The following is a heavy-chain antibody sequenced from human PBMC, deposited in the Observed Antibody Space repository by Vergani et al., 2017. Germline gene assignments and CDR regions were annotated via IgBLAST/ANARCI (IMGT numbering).Heavy chain of an antibody. CDR2: IVWDDDK. J-gene: IGHJ3*02. V-gene: IGHV2-70*04. Sequence: QVTLKESGPALVKPTQTLTLTCTLSGFSVNSHPIRVSWIRQPPGKALEWLARIVWDDDKFYSTSLKTRLTISKDTSKNQVVLTMTNMDPVDTATYYDARESSLKAVGVGSGSTTGGDALDIWGQGTMVTVSS. CDR1: GFSVNSHPIR. CDR3: ARESSLKAVGVGSGSTTGGDALDI. D-gene: IGHD1-26*01.